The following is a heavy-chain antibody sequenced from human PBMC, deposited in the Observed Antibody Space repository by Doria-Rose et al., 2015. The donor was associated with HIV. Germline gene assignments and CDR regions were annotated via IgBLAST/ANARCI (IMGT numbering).Heavy chain of an antibody. V-gene: IGHV3-11*04. J-gene: IGHJ4*02. CDR1: GFTFSDYY. Sequence: QFQFVQSGGGLVNPGGSLRLSCAASGFTFSDYYMSWIRQTPGKGLEWISYTSSSDSTIYYADSVKGRFTISRDNAENSLYLHMNSLRADDTAVYYCARDRRITTSSWYFFDYWGQGTLVTVSS. D-gene: IGHD6-13*01. CDR2: TSSSDSTI. CDR3: ARDRRITTSSWYFFDY.